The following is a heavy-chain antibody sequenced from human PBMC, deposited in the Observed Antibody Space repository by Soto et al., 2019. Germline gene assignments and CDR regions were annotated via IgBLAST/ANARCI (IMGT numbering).Heavy chain of an antibody. J-gene: IGHJ6*03. Sequence: GGSLRLSCAASGFTFSSYGLHWVRQAPGKGLEWVAVISYDGSNKYYADSVKGRFTISRDNSKNTLYLQMNSLRAEDTAVYYCAKALAAAGTFYYYYYMDVWGKGTTVTVSS. D-gene: IGHD6-13*01. V-gene: IGHV3-30*18. CDR3: AKALAAAGTFYYYYYMDV. CDR1: GFTFSSYG. CDR2: ISYDGSNK.